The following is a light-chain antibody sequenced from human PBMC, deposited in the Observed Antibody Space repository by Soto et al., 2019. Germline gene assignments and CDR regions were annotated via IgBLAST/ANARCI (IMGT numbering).Light chain of an antibody. Sequence: QCVLTQPPSASASLGASVTLTCTLSSGSSNYKVDWYQQRPGKGPRFVMRVGTGGIVGSKGDGIPDRFSVLGSGLNRYLTIKNIQEEDESDYHCGADHGSGSNFVVVFGGGTKLTVL. CDR2: VGTGGIVG. CDR3: GADHGSGSNFVVV. CDR1: SGSSNYK. J-gene: IGLJ2*01. V-gene: IGLV9-49*01.